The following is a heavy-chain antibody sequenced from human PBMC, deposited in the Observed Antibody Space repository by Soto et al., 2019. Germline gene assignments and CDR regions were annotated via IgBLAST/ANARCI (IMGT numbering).Heavy chain of an antibody. D-gene: IGHD2-2*01. V-gene: IGHV3-21*01. J-gene: IGHJ4*02. CDR2: VSKRHYT. Sequence: PSLSCAVSGFNFNNYCINWGRQAPGKGLEGVASVSKRHYTSSSVPVKGRFTSARDNAKSSVPRQMKTRIAEDTAVYYCATADSKIIPAESDFWGQGTPVTVSP. CDR1: GFNFNNYC. CDR3: ATADSKIIPAESDF.